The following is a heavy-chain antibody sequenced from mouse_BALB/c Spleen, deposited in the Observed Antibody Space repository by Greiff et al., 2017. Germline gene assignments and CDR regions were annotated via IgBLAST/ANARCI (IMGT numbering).Heavy chain of an antibody. J-gene: IGHJ2*01. CDR3: ADYDGY. V-gene: IGHV3-2*02. Sequence: EVKVEESGPGLVKPSQSLSLTCTVTGYSITSDYAWNWIRQFPGNKLEWMGYISYSGSTSYNPSLKSRISITRDTSKNQFFLQLNSVTTEDTATYYCADYDGYWGQGTTLTVSS. CDR1: GYSITSDYA. D-gene: IGHD2-4*01. CDR2: ISYSGST.